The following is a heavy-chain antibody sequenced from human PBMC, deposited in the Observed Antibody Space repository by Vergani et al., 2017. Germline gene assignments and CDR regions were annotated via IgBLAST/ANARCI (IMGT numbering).Heavy chain of an antibody. D-gene: IGHD2-15*01. V-gene: IGHV4-31*03. CDR3: ARDGTRTCSGGSCYVDN. CDR2: IYYSGST. J-gene: IGHJ4*02. CDR1: GGSISSGGYY. Sequence: QVQLQESGPGLVKPSQTLSLTCTVSGGSISSGGYYWSWIRQHPGKGLEWIGYIYYSGSTYYNPSLKSRVTISVDTSKNQFSLKLSSVTAADTAVYYCARDGTRTCSGGSCYVDNWGQGTLVTVSS.